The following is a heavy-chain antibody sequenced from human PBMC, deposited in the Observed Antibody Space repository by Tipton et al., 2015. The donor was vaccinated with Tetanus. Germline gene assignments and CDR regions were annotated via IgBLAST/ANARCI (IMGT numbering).Heavy chain of an antibody. V-gene: IGHV3-9*01. D-gene: IGHD3-10*01. CDR1: GFTFDDYA. CDR3: AKGHLVRGRGGDGMDV. Sequence: SLRLSCAASGFTFDDYAMVWVRQGPGKGLEWVSGISWNSGSLGYADSVKGRFTISRDNAKNSLYLQMNSLRAEDTALYYCAKGHLVRGRGGDGMDVWGQGTTVTVSS. CDR2: ISWNSGSL. J-gene: IGHJ6*02.